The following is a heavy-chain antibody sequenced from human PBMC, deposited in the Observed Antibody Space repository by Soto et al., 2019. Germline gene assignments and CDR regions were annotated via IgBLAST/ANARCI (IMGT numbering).Heavy chain of an antibody. Sequence: QVPLVQSGGEVKKPGASVKVSCKASGYTFTTYDFSWVRQAPGQGLEWVGWISVYNGDTDYAQTLQGRVTMTTDTSTNTAYMELRSLKSDDTAVYFCARERRRPYYDILTAYYPFDYWGQGTLVTVSS. CDR2: ISVYNGDT. CDR1: GYTFTTYD. V-gene: IGHV1-18*01. CDR3: ARERRRPYYDILTAYYPFDY. J-gene: IGHJ4*02. D-gene: IGHD3-9*01.